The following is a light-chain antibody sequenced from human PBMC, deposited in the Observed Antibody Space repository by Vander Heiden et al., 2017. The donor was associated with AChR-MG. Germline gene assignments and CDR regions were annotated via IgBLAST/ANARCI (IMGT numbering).Light chain of an antibody. CDR1: SSDVGGYNY. V-gene: IGLV2-14*03. J-gene: IGLJ2*01. CDR3: SSYTSSSTPVV. CDR2: DVS. Sequence: QSALTQPASVSWSPGPSITSSCTGTSSDVGGYNYVYWYQQHPGKAPKLMIYDVSNRPSGVSNRFSGSKSGNTASLTISGLQAEDEADYYCSSYTSSSTPVVFGGGTKLTVL.